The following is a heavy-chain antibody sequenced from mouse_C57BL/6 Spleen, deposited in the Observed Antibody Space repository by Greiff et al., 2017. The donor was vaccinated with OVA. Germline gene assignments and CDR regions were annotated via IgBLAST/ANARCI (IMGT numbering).Heavy chain of an antibody. CDR3: ARRDYYGSSYGYYYAMDY. V-gene: IGHV1-59*01. CDR1: GYTFTSYW. CDR2: IDPSDSYT. J-gene: IGHJ4*01. Sequence: VKLQQPGAELVRPGTSVKLSCKASGYTFTSYWMHWVKQRPGQGLEWIGVIDPSDSYTNYNQKFKGKATLTVDTSSSTAYMQLSSLTSEDSAVYYCARRDYYGSSYGYYYAMDYWGQGTSVTVSS. D-gene: IGHD1-1*01.